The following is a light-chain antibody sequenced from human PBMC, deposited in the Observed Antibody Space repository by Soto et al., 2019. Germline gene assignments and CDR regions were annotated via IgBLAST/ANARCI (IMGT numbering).Light chain of an antibody. Sequence: DVVMSQYPLSLPVTLGQSASISCTSSQSLVYADGNTYLNWLQQRPGQSPRRLIYKVFNRDSGVPDRFSGSASGSEFTLTISRVEAEDIGVYYCMQTAHWPYTFGRRTK. V-gene: IGKV2-30*01. CDR2: KVF. CDR3: MQTAHWPYT. CDR1: QSLVYADGNTY. J-gene: IGKJ2*01.